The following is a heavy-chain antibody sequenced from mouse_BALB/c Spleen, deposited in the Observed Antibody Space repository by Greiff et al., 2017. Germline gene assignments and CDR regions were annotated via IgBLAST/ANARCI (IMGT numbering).Heavy chain of an antibody. Sequence: EVMLVESGGGLVQPGGSLKLSCAASGFTFSSYTMSWVRQTPEKRLEWVAYISNGGGSTYYPDTVKGRFTISRDNAKNTLYLQMSSLKSEDTAMYYCARHGRAHYYAMDYWGQGTSVTVSS. CDR3: ARHGRAHYYAMDY. J-gene: IGHJ4*01. CDR2: ISNGGGST. V-gene: IGHV5-12-2*01. CDR1: GFTFSSYT. D-gene: IGHD3-1*01.